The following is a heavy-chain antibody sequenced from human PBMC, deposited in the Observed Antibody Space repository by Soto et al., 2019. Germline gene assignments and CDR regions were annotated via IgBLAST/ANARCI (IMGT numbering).Heavy chain of an antibody. CDR1: GFTFSSYG. CDR2: IWYDGSNK. CDR3: ARDSGYSYGPLDY. Sequence: SLRLSCVASGFTFSSYGMHWVRQAPGKGLEWVAVIWYDGSNKYYADSVKGRFTISRDNAKNSLYLQMNSLRAEDTAVYYCARDSGYSYGPLDYWGQGTLVTVSS. J-gene: IGHJ4*02. D-gene: IGHD5-18*01. V-gene: IGHV3-33*01.